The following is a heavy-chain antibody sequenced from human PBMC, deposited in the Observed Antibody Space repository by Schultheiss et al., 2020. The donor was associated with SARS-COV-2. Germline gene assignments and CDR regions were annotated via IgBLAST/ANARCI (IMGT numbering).Heavy chain of an antibody. J-gene: IGHJ5*02. CDR2: INPNSGGT. V-gene: IGHV1-2*02. D-gene: IGHD3-3*01. CDR3: ARPLFGVEDWFDP. Sequence: ASVKVSCKASGYTFTGYYVHWVRQAPGQGLEWMRWINPNSGGTNYAQKFQGRVTMTRDTSISTAYMELSRLRSDDTAVYYCARPLFGVEDWFDPWGQGTLVTVSS. CDR1: GYTFTGYY.